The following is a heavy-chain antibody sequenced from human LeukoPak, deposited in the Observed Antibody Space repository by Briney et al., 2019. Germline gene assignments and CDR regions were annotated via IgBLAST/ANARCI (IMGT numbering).Heavy chain of an antibody. CDR3: ARGLLYDSSGYYLP. CDR1: GYTFANYW. D-gene: IGHD3-22*01. Sequence: GESLKISCQGSGYTFANYWIGWVRQMPGKGLEWMGIIYPGDSNTRYSPSFQGHVTFSVDKSINTAHLQWSSLKASDTAMYYCARGLLYDSSGYYLPWGQGTLVTVSS. V-gene: IGHV5-51*01. CDR2: IYPGDSNT. J-gene: IGHJ5*02.